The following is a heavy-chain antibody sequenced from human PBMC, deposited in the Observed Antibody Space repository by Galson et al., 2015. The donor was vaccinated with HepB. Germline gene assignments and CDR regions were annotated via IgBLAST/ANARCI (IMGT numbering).Heavy chain of an antibody. D-gene: IGHD1-26*01. CDR2: FDPEDGET. CDR1: GYTLTELS. J-gene: IGHJ4*02. Sequence: SVKVSCKVSGYTLTELSMHWVRQAPGKGLEWMGGFDPEDGETIYAQKFQGRVTMTEDTSTDTAYMELSSLRSEDTAVYYCATLTDEFSLGATFDYWGQGTLVTVSS. CDR3: ATLTDEFSLGATFDY. V-gene: IGHV1-24*01.